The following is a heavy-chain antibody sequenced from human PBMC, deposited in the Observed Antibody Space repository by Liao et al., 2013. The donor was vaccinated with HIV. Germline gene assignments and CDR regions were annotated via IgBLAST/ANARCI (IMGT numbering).Heavy chain of an antibody. CDR3: ASVNTVLPDKLTFDY. J-gene: IGHJ4*02. V-gene: IGHV4-30-4*08. CDR2: IYYSGST. CDR1: GGSINSGDYY. Sequence: QVQLQESGPGLVKPSQTLSLTCTVSGGSINSGDYYWSWIRQAPGKGLEWIGYIYYSGSTYYNPSLKSRLTISLDTSKSQFSLHLSSVTAADTAIYYCASVNTVLPDKLTFDYWGQGTLVTVSS. D-gene: IGHD4-11*01.